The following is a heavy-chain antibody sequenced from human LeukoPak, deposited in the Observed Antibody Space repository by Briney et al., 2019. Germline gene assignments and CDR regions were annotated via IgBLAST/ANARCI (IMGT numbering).Heavy chain of an antibody. CDR1: GGSISSYY. V-gene: IGHV4-4*07. CDR3: AVTTGYSSGWYNYYYYMDV. D-gene: IGHD6-19*01. CDR2: IYTSGST. J-gene: IGHJ6*03. Sequence: SETLSLTCTVSGGSISSYYWSWIRQPGGKGLEWIGRIYTSGSTNYNPSLKSRVTISVDTSKNQFSLKLSSVTAADTAVYYCAVTTGYSSGWYNYYYYMDVWGKGTTVTISS.